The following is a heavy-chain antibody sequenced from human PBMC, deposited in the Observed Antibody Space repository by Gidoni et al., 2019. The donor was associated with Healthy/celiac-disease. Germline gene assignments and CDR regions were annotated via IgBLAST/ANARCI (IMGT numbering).Heavy chain of an antibody. V-gene: IGHV3-33*01. CDR3: ARGYYDSSGYYIYYYYGMDV. Sequence: QVQLVESGGGVVQPGRSLRLSCAASGFTFSSYGMPWVRQAPGQGLEWVAVIWYDGSNKYYADSVKGRFTISRDNSKNTLYLQMNSLRAEDTAVYYCARGYYDSSGYYIYYYYGMDVWGQGTTVTVSS. J-gene: IGHJ6*02. D-gene: IGHD3-22*01. CDR2: IWYDGSNK. CDR1: GFTFSSYG.